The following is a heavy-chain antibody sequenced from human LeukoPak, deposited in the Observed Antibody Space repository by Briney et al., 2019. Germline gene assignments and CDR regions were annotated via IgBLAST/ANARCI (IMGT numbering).Heavy chain of an antibody. CDR1: GLAFSSYR. CDR3: ARGGYSYGSDQFDY. Sequence: PGGPLRFSVAASGLAFSSYRMTWFRKAPGKGLNGVSSISSSSSYIYYADSVKGRFTISRDNAKNSLYLQMNSLRAEGTAVYYCARGGYSYGSDQFDYWGQGTLVTVSS. D-gene: IGHD5-18*01. CDR2: ISSSSSYI. J-gene: IGHJ4*02. V-gene: IGHV3-21*01.